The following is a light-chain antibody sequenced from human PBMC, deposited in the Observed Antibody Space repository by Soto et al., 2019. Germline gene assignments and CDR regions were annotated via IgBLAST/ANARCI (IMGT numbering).Light chain of an antibody. CDR2: AAS. CDR1: QSVSSNF. CDR3: QQYCISPWT. Sequence: EIVLTQSPGTLSLSPGDRATLSCRASQSVSSNFLAWYQQKPGQAPRLLIYAASSRATGIPERFSGSGSGTEFTLTVSRLQPEDVAVYYCQQYCISPWTFGQGTKVEIK. J-gene: IGKJ1*01. V-gene: IGKV3-20*01.